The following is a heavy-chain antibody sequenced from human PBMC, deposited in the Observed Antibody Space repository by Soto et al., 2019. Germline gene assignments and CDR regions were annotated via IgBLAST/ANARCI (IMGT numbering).Heavy chain of an antibody. CDR2: IWYDGSNK. V-gene: IGHV3-33*01. Sequence: QVQLVESGGGVVQPGRSLRLSCAASGFTFSSYGMHWVRQAPGKGLEWVAVIWYDGSNKYYADSVKGRFSISRDNSKNTLYLQMNSLRAEDTAVYYCARGGSTVTIPDYYYCGMDVWGQGNTVTVSS. D-gene: IGHD4-4*01. J-gene: IGHJ6*02. CDR1: GFTFSSYG. CDR3: ARGGSTVTIPDYYYCGMDV.